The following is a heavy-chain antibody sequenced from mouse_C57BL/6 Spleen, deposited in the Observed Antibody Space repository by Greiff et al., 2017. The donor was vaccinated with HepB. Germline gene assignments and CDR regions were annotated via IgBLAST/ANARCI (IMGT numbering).Heavy chain of an antibody. CDR2: IRLKSDNYAT. CDR1: GFTFSNYW. D-gene: IGHD2-4*01. Sequence: EVKLVESGGGLVQPGGSMKLSCVASGFTFSNYWMNWVRQSPEKGLEWVAQIRLKSDNYATHYAESVKGRFTISRDDSKSSVYLQMNNLRAEDTGIYYCTYYDYDGGFAYWGQGTLVTVSA. CDR3: TYYDYDGGFAY. V-gene: IGHV6-3*01. J-gene: IGHJ3*01.